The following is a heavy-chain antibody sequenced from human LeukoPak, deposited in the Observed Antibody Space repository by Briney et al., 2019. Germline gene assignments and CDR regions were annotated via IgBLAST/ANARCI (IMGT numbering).Heavy chain of an antibody. V-gene: IGHV4-34*01. J-gene: IGHJ6*02. CDR2: INHSGST. CDR1: GGSFSGYY. CDR3: ARGQYSSSWFYYYYGMDV. D-gene: IGHD6-13*01. Sequence: SETPSLTCAVYGGSFSGYYWSWIRQPPGKGLEWIGEINHSGSTNYNPSLKSRVTISVDTSKNQFSLKLSSVTAADTAVYYCARGQYSSSWFYYYYGMDVWGQGTTVTVSS.